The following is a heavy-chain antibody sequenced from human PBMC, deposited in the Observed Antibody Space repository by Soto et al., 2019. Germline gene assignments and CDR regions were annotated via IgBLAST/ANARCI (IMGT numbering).Heavy chain of an antibody. V-gene: IGHV4-4*07. D-gene: IGHD4-17*01. Sequence: QVQLQESGPGLVKPSETLSLTCSVSGDSISFYYWGWIRQPAGQGLEWIGRIYTSGSTNYNPSFKSRVTMSVDTSKNQCSLKLNSVAAADTAVYYCATSSALDYAFHFDSWGQGTLVTVSA. J-gene: IGHJ4*02. CDR3: ATSSALDYAFHFDS. CDR1: GDSISFYY. CDR2: IYTSGST.